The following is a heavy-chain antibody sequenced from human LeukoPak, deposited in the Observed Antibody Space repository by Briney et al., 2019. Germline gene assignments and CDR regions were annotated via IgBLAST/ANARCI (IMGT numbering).Heavy chain of an antibody. CDR1: GFTFRKYY. V-gene: IGHV3-11*01. Sequence: GGSLRLSCAASGFTFRKYYMSWIRQAPGKGPEWVAYIGASGSTRYYRDSVNGRFTISRDNDKNSLYLQMNSLRAEDTAVYYCAKDQVGPYSSSPFDYWGQGTLVTVSS. J-gene: IGHJ4*02. D-gene: IGHD6-13*01. CDR2: IGASGSTR. CDR3: AKDQVGPYSSSPFDY.